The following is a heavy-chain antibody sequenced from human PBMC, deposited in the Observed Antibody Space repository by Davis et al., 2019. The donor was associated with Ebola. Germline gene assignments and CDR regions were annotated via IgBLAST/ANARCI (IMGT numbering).Heavy chain of an antibody. J-gene: IGHJ4*02. Sequence: PGGSLRLSCAVTGFTLSDHYMDWVRQAPGKGLEWVGRSRNKANGYTTIYSASVEGRFTISRDDSNNSLYLVMNSLQTEDTALYYCTRGGPFSYDSSGNLYWGQGALVTVSS. D-gene: IGHD3-22*01. CDR1: GFTLSDHY. V-gene: IGHV3-72*01. CDR3: TRGGPFSYDSSGNLY. CDR2: SRNKANGYTT.